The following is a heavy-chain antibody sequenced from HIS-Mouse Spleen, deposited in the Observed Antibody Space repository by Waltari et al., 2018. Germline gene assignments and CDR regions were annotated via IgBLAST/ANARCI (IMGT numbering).Heavy chain of an antibody. CDR1: GGSISSSSYY. D-gene: IGHD3-10*01. V-gene: IGHV4-39*07. J-gene: IGHJ4*02. Sequence: QLQLQESGPGLVKPSETLSLTCTVSGGSISSSSYYWGWIRQPPGKGREGIGSIYYSGRAYYNPSLTSRVTISVDTSKNQFSLKLSSVTAADTAVYYCARAYYYGSGSYYKGYFDYWGQGTLVTVSS. CDR3: ARAYYYGSGSYYKGYFDY. CDR2: IYYSGRA.